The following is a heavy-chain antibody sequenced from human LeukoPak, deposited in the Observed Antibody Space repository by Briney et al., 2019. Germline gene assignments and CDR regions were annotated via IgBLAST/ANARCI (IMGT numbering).Heavy chain of an antibody. V-gene: IGHV4-38-2*02. Sequence: SETLSLTXTVSGYSISSGYYWGWIRQSPGKGLEWIGSIYHSGSTYYNPSLKSRVTISVDASKNQFSLKLSSVTAADTAVYYCARSLSGSSGAISYWGQGTLVTVSS. D-gene: IGHD1-26*01. J-gene: IGHJ4*02. CDR2: IYHSGST. CDR3: ARSLSGSSGAISY. CDR1: GYSISSGYY.